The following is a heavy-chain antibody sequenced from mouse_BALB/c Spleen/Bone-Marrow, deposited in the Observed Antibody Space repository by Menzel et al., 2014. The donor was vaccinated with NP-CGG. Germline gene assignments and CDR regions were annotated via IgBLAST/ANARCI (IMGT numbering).Heavy chain of an antibody. CDR2: INSNGGST. CDR3: AIVKCYDYDGFAY. D-gene: IGHD2-4*01. J-gene: IGHJ3*01. V-gene: IGHV5-6-3*01. CDR1: GFTFSSYG. Sequence: EVKLVESGGGLVQPGGSLKISCAASGFTFSSYGMSWVRQTPDKRLDLVATINSNGGSTYYPDSVKGRFTISRDNAKNTLYLQMSSLKSEDTAIYYCAIVKCYDYDGFAYWGQGTLVTVSA.